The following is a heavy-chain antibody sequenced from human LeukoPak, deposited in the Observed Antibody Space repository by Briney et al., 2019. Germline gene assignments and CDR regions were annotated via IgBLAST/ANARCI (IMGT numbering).Heavy chain of an antibody. CDR1: GFTFSSYA. D-gene: IGHD3-3*01. V-gene: IGHV3-23*01. CDR3: AKGLMGRFLGDFDY. CDR2: ISGSGGST. J-gene: IGHJ4*02. Sequence: GGSLRLSCAASGFTFSSYAMSWVRQAPGKGLEWVSAISGSGGSTYYADSVKGRFTISRDNSKNTLYLRMNSLRAEDTAVYYCAKGLMGRFLGDFDYWGQGTLVTVSS.